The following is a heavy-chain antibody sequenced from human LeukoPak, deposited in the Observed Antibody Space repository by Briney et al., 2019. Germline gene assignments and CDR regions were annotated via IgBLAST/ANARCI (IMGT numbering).Heavy chain of an antibody. D-gene: IGHD6-19*01. CDR2: IIPNSGGT. V-gene: IGHV1-2*02. CDR3: AREYSPNSSGWYRDAFDI. Sequence: GASVKVSCKASGGTFSSYAISWVRQAPGQGLGWMGGIIPNSGGTNYAQKFQGRVTMTRDTSISTAYMELSRLRSDDTAVYYCAREYSPNSSGWYRDAFDIWGQGTMVTVSS. J-gene: IGHJ3*02. CDR1: GGTFSSYA.